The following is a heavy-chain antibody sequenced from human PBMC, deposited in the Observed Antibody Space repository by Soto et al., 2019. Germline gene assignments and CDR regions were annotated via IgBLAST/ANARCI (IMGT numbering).Heavy chain of an antibody. Sequence: GGSLRLSCAASGFTFSSYAMSWVRQAPGKGLEWVSAISGSGGSTYYADSVKGRFTISRDNSKNTLYLQMNSLRAEDTAVYYCAKGYCSSTSCYYFDYWGQGTLVTVSS. CDR1: GFTFSSYA. J-gene: IGHJ4*02. CDR2: ISGSGGST. D-gene: IGHD2-2*01. CDR3: AKGYCSSTSCYYFDY. V-gene: IGHV3-23*01.